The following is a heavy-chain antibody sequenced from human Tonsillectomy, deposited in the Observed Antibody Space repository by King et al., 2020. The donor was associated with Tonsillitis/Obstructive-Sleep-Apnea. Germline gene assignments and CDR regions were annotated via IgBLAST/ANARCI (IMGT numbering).Heavy chain of an antibody. D-gene: IGHD5/OR15-5a*01. Sequence: VQLVESGGGVVQPGRSLRLSCAASGFTFSNYGMHWVRQAPGKGLEWVAVIWYDDSNKYYADSVKGRFTISRDNTKNSLYLQMNSLRAEDMAIYHCARDSTMTNVDYWGQGTLVTVSS. J-gene: IGHJ4*02. CDR3: ARDSTMTNVDY. CDR1: GFTFSNYG. CDR2: IWYDDSNK. V-gene: IGHV3-33*01.